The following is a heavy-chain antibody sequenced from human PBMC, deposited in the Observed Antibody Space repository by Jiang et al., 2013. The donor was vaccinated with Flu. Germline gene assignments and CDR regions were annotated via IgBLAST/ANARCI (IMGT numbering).Heavy chain of an antibody. J-gene: IGHJ4*02. V-gene: IGHV1-69*04. D-gene: IGHD6-6*01. CDR3: ASLIAARPGRSY. CDR1: GGTFSSYA. CDR2: IIPILGIA. Sequence: SGAEVKKPGASVKVSCKASGGTFSSYAISWVRQAPGQGLEWMGRIIPILGIANYAQKFQGRVTITADKSTSTAYMELSSLRSEDTAVYYCASLIAARPGRSYWGQGTLVTVSS.